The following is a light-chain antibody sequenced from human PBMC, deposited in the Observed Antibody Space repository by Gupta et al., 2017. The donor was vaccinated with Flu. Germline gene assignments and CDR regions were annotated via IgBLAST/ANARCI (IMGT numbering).Light chain of an antibody. CDR2: AAS. CDR3: QQSYSTPQT. Sequence: ASVGDRVTITCRASQSISSYLNWYQQKPGKAPKLLIYAASSLQSGVPSRFSGSGSGTDFTLTISSLQPEDFATYYCQQSYSTPQTFGQGTKVEIK. CDR1: QSISSY. V-gene: IGKV1-39*01. J-gene: IGKJ1*01.